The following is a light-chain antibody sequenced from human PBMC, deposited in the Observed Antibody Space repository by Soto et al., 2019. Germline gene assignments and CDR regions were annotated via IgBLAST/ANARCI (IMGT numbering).Light chain of an antibody. CDR2: GAS. Sequence: EIVLAQSPGTLSLSPGERATLSCRASQSVTNSFLAWYQQKPGQAPRLLIYGASRRATGVPDRFSGSGSGTYFTLTITRLESEDFAVYYCQQRSNWPPITFGQGTRLEIK. CDR1: QSVTNSF. CDR3: QQRSNWPPIT. J-gene: IGKJ5*01. V-gene: IGKV3D-20*02.